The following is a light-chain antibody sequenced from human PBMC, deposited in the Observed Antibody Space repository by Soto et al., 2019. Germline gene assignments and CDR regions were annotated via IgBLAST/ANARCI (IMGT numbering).Light chain of an antibody. CDR1: RGISSSY. CDR2: AAS. V-gene: IGKV3-20*01. CDR3: QQYGASPPYT. J-gene: IGKJ2*01. Sequence: EIVLTQSPGTLSLSPGESTTLACRASRGISSSYLAWYQQKPGQAPRLLIYAASTRATGIPDRFRGSGSATDFTLTISRLEPEDPAVYYCQQYGASPPYTFGQGTKLEIK.